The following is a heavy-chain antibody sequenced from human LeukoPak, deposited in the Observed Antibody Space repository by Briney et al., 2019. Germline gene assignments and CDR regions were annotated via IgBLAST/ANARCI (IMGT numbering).Heavy chain of an antibody. CDR1: GGSISSGGYY. V-gene: IGHV4-31*03. CDR3: AYNRNFALDN. J-gene: IGHJ4*01. Sequence: SETLSLTCTVSGGSISSGGYYWSWIRQHPGKGLEWIGYIYYSGSTYYNPSLKSRVTISVDTSRNHFSLKLTSVTAADTAVYFCAYNRNFALDNWGQGTLVTVSS. D-gene: IGHD1-14*01. CDR2: IYYSGST.